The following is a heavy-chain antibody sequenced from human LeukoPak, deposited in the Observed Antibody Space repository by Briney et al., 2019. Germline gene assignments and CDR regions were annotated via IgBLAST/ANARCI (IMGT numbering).Heavy chain of an antibody. Sequence: GASVKVSCKASGYTFTSYGISWVRQAPGQGLEWMGWISAYNGNTNYAQKLQGRVTMTTDTSTSTAYMELRSLRSDDTAVYYCARDEVYSGSFEAFDIWGQGTMVTVSS. V-gene: IGHV1-18*01. D-gene: IGHD1-26*01. CDR2: ISAYNGNT. J-gene: IGHJ3*02. CDR1: GYTFTSYG. CDR3: ARDEVYSGSFEAFDI.